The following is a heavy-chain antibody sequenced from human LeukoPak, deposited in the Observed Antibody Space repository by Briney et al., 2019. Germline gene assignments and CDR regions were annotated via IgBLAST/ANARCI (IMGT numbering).Heavy chain of an antibody. V-gene: IGHV3-9*01. CDR1: GFTFDDYA. CDR2: ISWNSGSI. D-gene: IGHD3-22*01. CDR3: AKEYDSSGYPDY. Sequence: HTGRSLRLSCAASGFTFDDYAMHWVRQAPGKGLEWVSGISWNSGSIGYADSVKGRFTISRDNAKNSLYLQMNSLRAEDTALYYCAKEYDSSGYPDYWGQGTLVTVSS. J-gene: IGHJ4*02.